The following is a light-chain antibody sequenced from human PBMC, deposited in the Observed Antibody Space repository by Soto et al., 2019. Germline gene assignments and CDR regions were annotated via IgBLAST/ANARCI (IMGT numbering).Light chain of an antibody. J-gene: IGKJ5*01. CDR1: QDIFPY. V-gene: IGKV1-5*02. CDR3: QHYTLYSAP. Sequence: RLTQSPSSLSASVGDTAPIFCGASQDIFPYLAWYQQKPGKAPTLLIFGASSLHNGVPPRFAGSGSGSEFTLTINRLQPDDFATYFCQHYTLYSAPFGQGTRV. CDR2: GAS.